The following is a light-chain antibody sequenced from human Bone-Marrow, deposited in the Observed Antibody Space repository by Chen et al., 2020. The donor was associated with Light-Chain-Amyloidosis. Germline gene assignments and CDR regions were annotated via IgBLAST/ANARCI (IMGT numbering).Light chain of an antibody. CDR3: QQYGTSPLT. CDR1: QTISSNY. CDR2: GSS. Sequence: EIVLTQSPGTLSLSPGEGANLSCRASQTISSNYLTWYQQKFGQAPRLLIYGSSSRATGIPDMFTGSGSGTDFTLTINRLEPEDFAMYYWQQYGTSPLTFGGGTKVEIK. V-gene: IGKV3-20*01. J-gene: IGKJ4*01.